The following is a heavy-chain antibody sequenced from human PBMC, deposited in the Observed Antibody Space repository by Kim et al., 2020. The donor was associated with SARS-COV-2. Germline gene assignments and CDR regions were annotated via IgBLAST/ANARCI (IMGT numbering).Heavy chain of an antibody. CDR3: ARDLGVATISTPAYEGDY. CDR1: GGTFSSYA. D-gene: IGHD5-12*01. CDR2: IIPIFGTA. Sequence: SVKVSCKASGGTFSSYAISWVRQAPGQGLEWMGGIIPIFGTANYAQKFQGRVTITADESTSTAYMELSSLRSEDTAVYYCARDLGVATISTPAYEGDYWGQGTLVTVSS. J-gene: IGHJ4*02. V-gene: IGHV1-69*13.